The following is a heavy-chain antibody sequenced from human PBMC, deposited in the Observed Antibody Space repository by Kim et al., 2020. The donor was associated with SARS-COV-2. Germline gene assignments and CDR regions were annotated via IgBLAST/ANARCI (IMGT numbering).Heavy chain of an antibody. CDR3: ARASSITIFGVVIIQGFD. CDR1: GGSISSYY. D-gene: IGHD3-3*01. CDR2: IYYSGST. V-gene: IGHV4-59*13. Sequence: SETLSLTCTVSGGSISSYYWSWIRQPPGKGLEWIGYIYYSGSTNYNPSLKSRVTISVDTSKNQFSLKLSSVTAADTAVYYRARASSITIFGVVIIQGFD. J-gene: IGHJ4*01.